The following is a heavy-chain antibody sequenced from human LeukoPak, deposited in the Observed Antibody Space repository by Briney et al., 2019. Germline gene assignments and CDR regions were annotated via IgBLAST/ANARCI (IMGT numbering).Heavy chain of an antibody. CDR3: ARQPTGTAAGAQDY. J-gene: IGHJ4*02. CDR1: GGSISSSSYY. V-gene: IGHV4-39*01. CDR2: IYYSGST. D-gene: IGHD6-13*01. Sequence: SETLSLTCTVSGGSISSSSYYWGWIRQPPGKGLEWIGSIYYSGSTYYNPSLKSRVTISVDTSKNQFSLKLSSVTAADTAVYYCARQPTGTAAGAQDYWGQGTLVTVSS.